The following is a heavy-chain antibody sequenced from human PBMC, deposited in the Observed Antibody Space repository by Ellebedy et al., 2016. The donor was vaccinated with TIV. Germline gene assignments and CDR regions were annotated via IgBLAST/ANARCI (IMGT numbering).Heavy chain of an antibody. CDR2: INHSGST. J-gene: IGHJ4*02. CDR3: ARALYSYGFSILDY. Sequence: SETLSLTCAVYGGSFSGYYWSWIRQSPGKGLEWIGEINHSGSTNYNPSLKSRVTISVDTSKNQFSLKLSSVTAADTAVYYCARALYSYGFSILDYWGQGTLVTVSS. CDR1: GGSFSGYY. D-gene: IGHD5-18*01. V-gene: IGHV4-34*01.